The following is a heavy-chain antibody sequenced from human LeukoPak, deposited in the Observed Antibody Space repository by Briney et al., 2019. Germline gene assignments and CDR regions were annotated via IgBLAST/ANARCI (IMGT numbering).Heavy chain of an antibody. Sequence: KPGRSLGLSCAASGFTFSTYSMNWVRQAPGKGLEWVSFIDTSTSYIYYGDSVKGRFTISRDNAKNSLYLQMNGLRAEDTAVYYCARGRSITLLRGVAMSDGFDIWGQGAMVTVSS. CDR2: IDTSTSYI. CDR1: GFTFSTYS. D-gene: IGHD3-10*01. J-gene: IGHJ3*02. V-gene: IGHV3-21*01. CDR3: ARGRSITLLRGVAMSDGFDI.